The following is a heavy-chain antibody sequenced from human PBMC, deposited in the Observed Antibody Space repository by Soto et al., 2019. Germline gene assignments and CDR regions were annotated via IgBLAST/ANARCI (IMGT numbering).Heavy chain of an antibody. Sequence: GGSLRLSCAASGFTFSSYWMHWVRQAPGKGLVWVSRINSDGSSTSYADSVKGRFTISRDNAKNTLYLQMNSLRAEDTAVYYCARATIFGVVHYGMDVWGQGNTVTVSS. CDR1: GFTFSSYW. D-gene: IGHD3-3*01. V-gene: IGHV3-74*01. CDR3: ARATIFGVVHYGMDV. CDR2: INSDGSST. J-gene: IGHJ6*02.